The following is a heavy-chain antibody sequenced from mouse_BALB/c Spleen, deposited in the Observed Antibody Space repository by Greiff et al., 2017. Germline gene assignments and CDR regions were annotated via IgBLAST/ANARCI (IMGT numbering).Heavy chain of an antibody. CDR1: GFNIKDYY. Sequence: DVKLQESGAELVRSGASVKLSCTASGFNIKDYYMHWVKQRPEQGLEWIGWIDPENGDTEYAPKFQGKATMTADTSSNTAYLQLSSLTSEDTAVYYCNARGYDGYYWFAYWGQGTLVTVSA. J-gene: IGHJ3*01. D-gene: IGHD2-3*01. CDR3: NARGYDGYYWFAY. V-gene: IGHV14-4*02. CDR2: IDPENGDT.